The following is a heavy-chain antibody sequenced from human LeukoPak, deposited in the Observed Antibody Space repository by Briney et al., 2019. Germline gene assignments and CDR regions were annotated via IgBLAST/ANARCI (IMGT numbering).Heavy chain of an antibody. V-gene: IGHV1-2*06. CDR2: INPSGGGT. D-gene: IGHD1-26*01. J-gene: IGHJ4*02. CDR3: ARRGGSYYYFVY. CDR1: GYTFIGYY. Sequence: ASVKVSCKASGYTFIGYYMYGVRQAPGQGLEWMGRINPSGGGTNYAQKFQGRVTMTRDTSISTAYMELSRLRSDDTAVYYCARRGGSYYYFVYWGQGTLVTVSS.